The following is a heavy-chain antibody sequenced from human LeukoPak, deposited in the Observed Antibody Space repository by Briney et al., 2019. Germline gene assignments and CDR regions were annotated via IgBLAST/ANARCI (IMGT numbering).Heavy chain of an antibody. CDR3: ARTQWGVVPAAIPLDAFDI. Sequence: GGSLRLSCAASGFTFSSYSMNWVRQAPGKGLEWVSSISSSSSYIYYADSVKGRFTISRDNAKNSLYLQMNSLRAEDTAVYYCARTQWGVVPAAIPLDAFDIWGQGTMVTVSS. CDR1: GFTFSSYS. CDR2: ISSSSSYI. V-gene: IGHV3-21*01. D-gene: IGHD2-2*01. J-gene: IGHJ3*02.